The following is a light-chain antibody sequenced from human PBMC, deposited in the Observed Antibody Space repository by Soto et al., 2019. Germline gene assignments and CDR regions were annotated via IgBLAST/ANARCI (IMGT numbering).Light chain of an antibody. J-gene: IGLJ1*01. Sequence: QSALTQAASVSGSPGQSITISCTGSSSDVGSYNLVSWYQQYPGKAPKVMIYEGTKRPSGVSNRFSGSKSGNTASLTISGLQAEDEADYYCCSYAGSNTYVFGTGTKVTV. CDR3: CSYAGSNTYV. V-gene: IGLV2-23*01. CDR1: SSDVGSYNL. CDR2: EGT.